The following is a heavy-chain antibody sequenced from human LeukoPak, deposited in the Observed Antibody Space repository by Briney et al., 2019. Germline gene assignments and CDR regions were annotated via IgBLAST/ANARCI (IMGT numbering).Heavy chain of an antibody. CDR1: GFTFSSYA. CDR3: AKAGPRGLNCFDP. Sequence: GGSLRLSCAASGFTFSSYAMSWVRQAPGKGLGWVSGISGSGSSTYYADSVKGRFTISRDNSKNTLYLQMNSLRAEDTAVYYCAKAGPRGLNCFDPWGQGTLVTVSS. CDR2: ISGSGSST. J-gene: IGHJ5*02. V-gene: IGHV3-23*01.